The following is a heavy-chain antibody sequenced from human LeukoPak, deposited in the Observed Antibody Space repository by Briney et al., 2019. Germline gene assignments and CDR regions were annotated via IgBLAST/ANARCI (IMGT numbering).Heavy chain of an antibody. Sequence: ASVKVSCKASGYTFTGYYMHWVRQAPGQGLEWMGWINPNSGGTNYAQKFQGWVTMTRDTSISTAYMELSRLRSDDTAVYYCAREPITAFYGMDVWGQGTTVTVSS. J-gene: IGHJ6*02. CDR1: GYTFTGYY. D-gene: IGHD1-20*01. V-gene: IGHV1-2*04. CDR3: AREPITAFYGMDV. CDR2: INPNSGGT.